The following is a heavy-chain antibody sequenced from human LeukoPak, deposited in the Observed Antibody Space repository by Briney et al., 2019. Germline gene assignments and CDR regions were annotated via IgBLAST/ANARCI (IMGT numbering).Heavy chain of an antibody. CDR3: ARDADIVVVPAAIYYYYYVDV. Sequence: ASVKVSCKASGYTFTGYYMHWVRQAPGQGLEWMGWINPNSGGTNCAQKFQGRVTMTRDTSISTAYMELSRLRSDDTAVYYCARDADIVVVPAAIYYYYYVDVWGKGTTVTVSS. CDR2: INPNSGGT. J-gene: IGHJ6*03. D-gene: IGHD2-2*01. CDR1: GYTFTGYY. V-gene: IGHV1-2*02.